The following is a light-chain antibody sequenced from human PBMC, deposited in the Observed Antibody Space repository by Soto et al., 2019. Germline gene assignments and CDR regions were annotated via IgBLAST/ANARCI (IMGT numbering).Light chain of an antibody. V-gene: IGLV2-14*01. CDR3: SSYTSSRTLYV. CDR1: SGDVGAYNF. J-gene: IGLJ1*01. CDR2: DVS. Sequence: HSALTQPASVSGSPGQSITISCAGTSGDVGAYNFVSWYQQHPGKAPKLMLYDVSKRPSGVSERFSASKSGNTASLTISGLQAEDEADYYCSSYTSSRTLYVFGTGTKLTVL.